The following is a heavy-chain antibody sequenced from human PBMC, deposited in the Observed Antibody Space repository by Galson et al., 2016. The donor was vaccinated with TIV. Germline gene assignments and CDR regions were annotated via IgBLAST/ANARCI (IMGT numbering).Heavy chain of an antibody. Sequence: SLRLSCAASGITVTSNYMSWVRQAPGGGLEWVSTIYSAGDTHYADSVKGRFTISRDKSKNTLYLQMNRLRAEDTGVYYCARDRYFDASGYYYYYYGMDVWGLGTTVTVSS. CDR2: IYSAGDT. V-gene: IGHV3-66*02. D-gene: IGHD3-22*01. J-gene: IGHJ6*02. CDR3: ARDRYFDASGYYYYYYGMDV. CDR1: GITVTSNY.